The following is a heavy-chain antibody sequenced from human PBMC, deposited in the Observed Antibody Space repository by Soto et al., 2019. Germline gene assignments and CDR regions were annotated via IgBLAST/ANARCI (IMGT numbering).Heavy chain of an antibody. CDR1: GFTFSSYE. D-gene: IGHD1-1*01. J-gene: IGHJ5*02. Sequence: PGGSLRLSCAASGFTFSSYEMNWVRQAPGKGLEWVSYISSSGSTIYYADSVKGRFTISRDNAKNSLYLQMNSLRAEDTAVYYCARANWNDVYDNWFDPWGQGTLVTVSS. CDR2: ISSSGSTI. CDR3: ARANWNDVYDNWFDP. V-gene: IGHV3-48*03.